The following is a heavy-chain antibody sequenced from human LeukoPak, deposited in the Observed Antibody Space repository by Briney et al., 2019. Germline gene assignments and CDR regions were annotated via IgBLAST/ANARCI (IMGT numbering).Heavy chain of an antibody. J-gene: IGHJ6*03. CDR2: INPNSGGT. CDR3: ARGRPAAGPGYNYMDV. V-gene: IGHV1-2*02. D-gene: IGHD2-2*01. Sequence: ASVKVSCKASGYTFTSYGISWVRQAPRQGLEWMGWINPNSGGTSYAQKFQGRVTMTRDTSISTAYMELSRLRSDDTAVYYCARGRPAAGPGYNYMDVWGKGTTVTVSS. CDR1: GYTFTSYG.